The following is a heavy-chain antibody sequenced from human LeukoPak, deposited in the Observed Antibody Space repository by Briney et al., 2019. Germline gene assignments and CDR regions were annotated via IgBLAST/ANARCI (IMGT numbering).Heavy chain of an antibody. CDR1: GYTFTNYY. CDR3: ARQGRYYDSGGYDFDY. D-gene: IGHD3-22*01. Sequence: ASVKVSCKAPGYTFTNYYIHWVRQAPGQGLEWMGIINPSGGRASYAQKFQGRVTMTRDTSTSTVYMDLSSLRSEDTAVYYCARQGRYYDSGGYDFDYWGQGTLVTVSS. V-gene: IGHV1-46*01. J-gene: IGHJ4*02. CDR2: INPSGGRA.